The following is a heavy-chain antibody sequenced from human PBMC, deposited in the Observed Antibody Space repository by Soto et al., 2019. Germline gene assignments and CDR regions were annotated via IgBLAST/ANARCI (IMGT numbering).Heavy chain of an antibody. CDR2: VWYDGSNK. CDR3: ARDRFMTTVVTEAWDY. D-gene: IGHD4-17*01. CDR1: GFNYSSYG. Sequence: PGGSLRLSCAASGFNYSSYGMQRDRQAPGKGLEWVAVVWYDGSNKYYAASVKGRFTISRDNSKNTRYLQMNSLRAEDTAVYYWARDRFMTTVVTEAWDYWGQGTLVTVSS. V-gene: IGHV3-33*01. J-gene: IGHJ4*02.